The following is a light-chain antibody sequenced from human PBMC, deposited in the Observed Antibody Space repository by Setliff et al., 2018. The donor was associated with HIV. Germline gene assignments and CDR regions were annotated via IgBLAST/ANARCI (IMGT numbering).Light chain of an antibody. V-gene: IGLV2-8*01. CDR2: ELS. J-gene: IGLJ1*01. CDR3: ASYAGDGVHDIYV. CDR1: SSDIGSHNH. Sequence: QSVLTQPPSASGSPGQSVAISCTGTSSDIGSHNHVSWYQQYPGKAPKLMIYELSQRPSGVPDRFSGSKSGNPASLTVSGLQAEDEADYYCASYAGDGVHDIYVFGTGTKVTVL.